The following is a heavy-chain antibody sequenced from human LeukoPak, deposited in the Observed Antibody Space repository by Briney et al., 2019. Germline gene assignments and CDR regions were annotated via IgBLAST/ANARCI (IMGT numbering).Heavy chain of an antibody. V-gene: IGHV3-21*01. CDR2: ISSSSSYI. Sequence: GGSLRLSCAASGFTFSSYSMNWVRQAPGKGLEWVSSISSSSSYIYYADSVKGRFTISRDNAKNSLYLQMNSLRAEDTAVYYCARGVSRVSLAWYFDLWDRGTLVTVSS. J-gene: IGHJ2*01. CDR3: ARGVSRVSLAWYFDL. CDR1: GFTFSSYS. D-gene: IGHD5/OR15-5a*01.